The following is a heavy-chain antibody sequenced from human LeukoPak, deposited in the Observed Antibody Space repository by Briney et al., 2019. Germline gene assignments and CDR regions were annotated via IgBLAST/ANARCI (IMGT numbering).Heavy chain of an antibody. D-gene: IGHD3-22*01. CDR2: IKEDGSEK. CDR3: ARGSGDVSGYYL. J-gene: IGHJ4*02. Sequence: GGSLRLSCVASGFTLNRYSMSWVRQAPGKGLEWVANIKEDGSEKNYGDSVKGRFTISRDNTKHSLYLQMNSLRHEDTAVYYCARGSGDVSGYYLWGQGTLVTVSS. CDR1: GFTLNRYS. V-gene: IGHV3-7*04.